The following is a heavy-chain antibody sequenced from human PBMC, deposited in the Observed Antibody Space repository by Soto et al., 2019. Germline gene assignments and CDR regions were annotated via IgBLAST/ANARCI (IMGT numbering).Heavy chain of an antibody. Sequence: GGSLRLSCAASGFTFSNYAMSWVRQAPGKGLEWVSAITGSGGDTYHADSVKGRFTISRDNSKNTLFLQMNRLRADDTAVYYCAKGSASGSPYYFDFWGQGTLVTVSS. D-gene: IGHD6-25*01. J-gene: IGHJ4*02. CDR3: AKGSASGSPYYFDF. CDR1: GFTFSNYA. V-gene: IGHV3-23*01. CDR2: ITGSGGDT.